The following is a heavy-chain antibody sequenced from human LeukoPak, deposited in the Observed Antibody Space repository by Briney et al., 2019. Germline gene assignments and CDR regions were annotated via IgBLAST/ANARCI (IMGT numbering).Heavy chain of an antibody. CDR3: ARSYCSGAGCGPYRYFDL. V-gene: IGHV3-7*01. CDR2: IKQDGGEK. Sequence: GGSLRLSCAASGSTFNTYWLTWVRQAPGKGLEWVANIKQDGGEKYYVDSVKDRFNISRDNAKNSLFLQMNSLRAEDTAMYYCARSYCSGAGCGPYRYFDLWGRGTLVTVSS. J-gene: IGHJ2*01. CDR1: GSTFNTYW. D-gene: IGHD2-15*01.